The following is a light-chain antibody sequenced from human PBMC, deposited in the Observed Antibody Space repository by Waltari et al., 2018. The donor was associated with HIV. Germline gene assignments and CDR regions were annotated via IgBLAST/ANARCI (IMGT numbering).Light chain of an antibody. J-gene: IGLJ2*01. CDR1: NIESKS. CDR3: QVWDRSSDQVI. V-gene: IGLV3-21*04. CDR2: FDL. Sequence: YELTQPPSVSVAPGQPAMTPSGGNNIESKSVLWYQQKPGQAPVLVIYFDLDRPSGVPERFSGSVSGNTATLTISRVDAGDEADYYCQVWDRSSDQVIFGGGTKLTVL.